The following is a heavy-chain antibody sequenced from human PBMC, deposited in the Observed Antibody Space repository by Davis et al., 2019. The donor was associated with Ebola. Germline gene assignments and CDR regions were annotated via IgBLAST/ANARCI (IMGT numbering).Heavy chain of an antibody. D-gene: IGHD6-6*01. CDR3: ARVLAARPWYFDL. J-gene: IGHJ2*01. CDR2: IKEDGSET. V-gene: IGHV3-7*01. Sequence: GESLKIPCAATGFTFRSNWMTWVRQAPGKGLEWVANIKEDGSETNYVDSVKGRFTISRDNAKNTLYLQMNSLRAEDTAVYYCARVLAARPWYFDLWGRGSLVTVSS. CDR1: GFTFRSNW.